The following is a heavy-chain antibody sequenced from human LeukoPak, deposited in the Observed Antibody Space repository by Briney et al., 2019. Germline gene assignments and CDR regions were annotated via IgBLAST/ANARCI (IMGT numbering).Heavy chain of an antibody. J-gene: IGHJ4*02. Sequence: ASVKVSCRAFGYSFSSYGIIWVRQAPGQGLEWMGWISGYNGNTNYAQSVQGRVSLTTDTSTSTAYMELRSLRSDDTAVYYCARDGYNDYWGQGSLVTVSS. CDR1: GYSFSSYG. CDR2: ISGYNGNT. D-gene: IGHD5-24*01. CDR3: ARDGYNDY. V-gene: IGHV1-18*01.